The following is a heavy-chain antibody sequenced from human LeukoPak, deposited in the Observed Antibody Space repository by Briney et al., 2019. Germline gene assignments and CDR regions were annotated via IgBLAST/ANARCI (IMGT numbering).Heavy chain of an antibody. D-gene: IGHD3-3*01. CDR1: GYTFTGYY. J-gene: IGHJ4*02. CDR3: ARLPHYDFWSGYYESEFDY. V-gene: IGHV1-2*02. CDR2: INPNSGGT. Sequence: ASVKVSCKASGYTFTGYYMHWVRQAPGQGLEWMGWINPNSGGTNYAQKFQGRVTMTRDTSISTAYMELSRLRSDDTAVYYCARLPHYDFWSGYYESEFDYWGQGTLVTVSS.